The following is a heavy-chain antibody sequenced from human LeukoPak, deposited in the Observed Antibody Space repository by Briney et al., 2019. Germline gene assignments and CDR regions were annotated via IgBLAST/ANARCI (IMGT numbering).Heavy chain of an antibody. CDR1: GYSFATHW. CDR2: IYPDESNI. Sequence: GESLKISWKGSGYSFATHWIAWVRQMPGKGLEWMGIIYPDESNIRYSPSFQGQVTISADKSISTAYLQWSSLKASDTAIYYCARPPSRGYSSSFEYWGQGTLVTVSS. J-gene: IGHJ4*02. D-gene: IGHD2-2*03. CDR3: ARPPSRGYSSSFEY. V-gene: IGHV5-51*01.